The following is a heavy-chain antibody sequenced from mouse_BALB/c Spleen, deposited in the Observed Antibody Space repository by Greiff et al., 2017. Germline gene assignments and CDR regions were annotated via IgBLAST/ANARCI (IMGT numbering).Heavy chain of an antibody. D-gene: IGHD2-4*01. V-gene: IGHV5-9*03. Sequence: DVKLVESGGGLVKPGGSPKLSCAASGFTFSSYTMSWVRQTPEKRLEWVATISSGGGNTYYPDSVKGRFTISRDNAKNNLYLQMSSLRSEDTALYYCAREGDYDAAWFAYWGQGTLVTVSA. CDR3: AREGDYDAAWFAY. J-gene: IGHJ3*01. CDR1: GFTFSSYT. CDR2: ISSGGGNT.